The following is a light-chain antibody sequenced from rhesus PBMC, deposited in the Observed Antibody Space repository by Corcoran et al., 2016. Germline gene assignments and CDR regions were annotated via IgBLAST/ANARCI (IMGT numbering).Light chain of an antibody. CDR2: AVS. CDR3: CSFTTSGTFV. V-gene: IGLV2S7*01. J-gene: IGLJ6*01. CDR1: YNDVGVYDY. Sequence: QSAPTQPPSVSESPGQTVTISCTGTYNDVGVYDYVSWYQQHPGKAPKLLFFAVSKRASGVSDRFSASKSGNMASLTISGLQAEDEADYYCCSFTTSGTFVFGSGTRLTGL.